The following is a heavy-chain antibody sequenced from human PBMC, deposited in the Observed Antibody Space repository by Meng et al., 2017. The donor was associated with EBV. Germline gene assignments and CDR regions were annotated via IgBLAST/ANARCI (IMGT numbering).Heavy chain of an antibody. V-gene: IGHV1-69*06. CDR1: GCPFSSYA. D-gene: IGHD6-13*01. CDR3: ARAEIAAAGRLDY. J-gene: IGHJ4*02. CDR2: IIPIFGTA. Sequence: QVRRVQSGAEVKKPVSSVKVSCKASGCPFSSYAISWVRQAPGQGLEWMGGIIPIFGTANYAQKFQGRVTITADKSTSTAYMELSSLRSEDTAVYYCARAEIAAAGRLDYWGQGTLVTASS.